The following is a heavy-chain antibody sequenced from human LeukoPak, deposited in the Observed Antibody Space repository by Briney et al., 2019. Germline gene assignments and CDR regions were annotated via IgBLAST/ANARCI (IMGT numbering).Heavy chain of an antibody. CDR2: IIPIFGTA. Sequence: SVKVSCKASGGTFSSYAISWVRQAPGQGLEWMGGIIPIFGTANYAQKFQGRVTITGDKSTSTAYMELSSLRSEDTAVYYCANTIYDILTGYPYYYYGMDVWGKGTTVTVSS. D-gene: IGHD3-9*01. CDR3: ANTIYDILTGYPYYYYGMDV. J-gene: IGHJ6*04. V-gene: IGHV1-69*06. CDR1: GGTFSSYA.